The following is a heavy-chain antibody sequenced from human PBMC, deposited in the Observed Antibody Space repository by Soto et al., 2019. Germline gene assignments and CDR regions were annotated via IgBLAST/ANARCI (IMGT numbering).Heavy chain of an antibody. J-gene: IGHJ5*02. CDR1: GGTFSSYA. Sequence: QVPLVQSGAEVKKPGSSVTVSCKASGGTFSSYAIHWVRQAPGQGLEWMGGIIPMYGPAKYAQRFQGRVTITADESTTTVYMELTSLTSPATAVYYCARVTTMVRGVIDNWFDPGGHGTLVTVSS. V-gene: IGHV1-69*01. D-gene: IGHD3-10*01. CDR3: ARVTTMVRGVIDNWFDP. CDR2: IIPMYGPA.